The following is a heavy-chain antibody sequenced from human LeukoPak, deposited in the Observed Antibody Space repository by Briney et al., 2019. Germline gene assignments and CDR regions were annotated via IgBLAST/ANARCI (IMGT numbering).Heavy chain of an antibody. V-gene: IGHV1-3*01. J-gene: IGHJ4*02. CDR1: GYTFTSYA. D-gene: IGHD6-19*01. CDR2: INAGNGNT. CDR3: ARGLSSGRYGSGNYFDY. Sequence: ASVKVSCKASGYTFTSYAMHWVRQAPGQRLEWMGWINAGNGNTKYSQKFQGRVTITRDTSTSTAYMELRSLRSDDTAVYYCARGLSSGRYGSGNYFDYWGQGTLVTVSS.